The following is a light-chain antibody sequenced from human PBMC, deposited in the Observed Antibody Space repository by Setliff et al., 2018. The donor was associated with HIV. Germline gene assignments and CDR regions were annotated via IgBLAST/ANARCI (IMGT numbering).Light chain of an antibody. J-gene: IGLJ1*01. V-gene: IGLV2-11*01. CDR2: DVS. Sequence: LTQPRSVSGSPGQSVTISCTGTSSDVGGYNYVSWFQQSPGKAPKLMIYDVSKRPSGVPDRFSGSKSGNTASLTISGLQAEDEADYYCCSYAGSYTEVFGTGTKGTVL. CDR1: SSDVGGYNY. CDR3: CSYAGSYTEV.